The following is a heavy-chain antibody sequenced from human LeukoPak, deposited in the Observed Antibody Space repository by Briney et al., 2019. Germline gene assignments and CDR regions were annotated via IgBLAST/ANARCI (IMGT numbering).Heavy chain of an antibody. CDR3: ARGGPWYQLLNSPDY. D-gene: IGHD2-2*01. CDR1: GFTFSSYG. V-gene: IGHV3-33*01. Sequence: GVSLRLSCAASGFTFSSYGMHWVRQAPGKGLEWVAVIWYDGSNKYYADSVKGRFTISRDNSKNTLYLQMNSLRAEDTAVYYCARGGPWYQLLNSPDYWGQGTLVTVSS. J-gene: IGHJ4*02. CDR2: IWYDGSNK.